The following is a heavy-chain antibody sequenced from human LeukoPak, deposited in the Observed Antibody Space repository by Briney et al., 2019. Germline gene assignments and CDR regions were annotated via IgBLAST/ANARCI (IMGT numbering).Heavy chain of an antibody. CDR3: ARGFGYSSGWNNYYYGMDV. D-gene: IGHD6-19*01. Sequence: GGSLRLSCAASGFTFSSYDMHWVRQATGKGLEWVSAIGTAGDTYYPGSVKGRFAISRVNAKNSSYLQMNSLRAGDTAVYYCARGFGYSSGWNNYYYGMDVWGQGTTVTVSS. CDR1: GFTFSSYD. J-gene: IGHJ6*02. CDR2: IGTAGDT. V-gene: IGHV3-13*01.